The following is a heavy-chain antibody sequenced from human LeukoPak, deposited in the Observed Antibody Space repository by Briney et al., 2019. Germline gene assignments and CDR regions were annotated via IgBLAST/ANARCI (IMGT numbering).Heavy chain of an antibody. D-gene: IGHD2-2*02. V-gene: IGHV3-23*01. CDR1: GFTFRSYA. CDR3: AKDGCSSTSCYTDRYYYYYYYMDV. Sequence: GGSLRLSCAASGFTFRSYAMSWVRQAPGKGLEWVSAISGSGNSTYYVDSVKGRFTISRDNSKNTLYLQMNSLRAEDTAVYYCAKDGCSSTSCYTDRYYYYYYYMDVWGKGTTVTVSS. CDR2: ISGSGNST. J-gene: IGHJ6*03.